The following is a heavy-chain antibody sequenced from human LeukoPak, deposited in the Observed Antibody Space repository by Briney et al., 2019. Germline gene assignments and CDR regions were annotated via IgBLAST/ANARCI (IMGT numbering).Heavy chain of an antibody. J-gene: IGHJ6*02. V-gene: IGHV3-30-3*01. CDR1: GFTFSSYA. CDR2: ISYDGSNK. Sequence: PGGSLRLSCAASGFTFSSYAMRWVRQAPGKGLEWVAVISYDGSNKYYADSVKGRFTISRDNSKNTLYLQMNSLRAEDTAVYYCAREPGVSYGMDVWGQGTTVTVSS. D-gene: IGHD3-3*01. CDR3: AREPGVSYGMDV.